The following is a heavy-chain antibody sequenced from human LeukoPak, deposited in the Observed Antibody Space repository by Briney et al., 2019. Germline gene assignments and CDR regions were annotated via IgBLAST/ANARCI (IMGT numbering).Heavy chain of an antibody. CDR2: IKQDGGEK. D-gene: IGHD4-17*01. CDR1: GFTFSSYS. J-gene: IGHJ5*02. Sequence: GGSLRLSCAASGFTFSSYSFNWVRQAPGKGLEWVANIKQDGGEKYYVDSVKGRFTISRDNAKNSLYLQMNSLRAEDTAVYYCARVPSLSTVTYNWFDPWGQGTLVTVSS. CDR3: ARVPSLSTVTYNWFDP. V-gene: IGHV3-7*01.